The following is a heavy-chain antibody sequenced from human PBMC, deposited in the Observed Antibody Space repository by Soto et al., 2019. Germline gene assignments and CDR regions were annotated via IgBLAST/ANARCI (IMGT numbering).Heavy chain of an antibody. CDR2: ISSNGGST. J-gene: IGHJ4*02. Sequence: PGGSLRLSCAASGFTFSSYAMSWVRQAPGKGLEWVSGISSNGGSTYYADSVKGRFTISRDNSEKTLFLQMNSLRAEDTAVYYCAKKYCSGGRCYGVDYCGQGTLVTVSS. CDR1: GFTFSSYA. CDR3: AKKYCSGGRCYGVDY. V-gene: IGHV3-23*01. D-gene: IGHD2-15*01.